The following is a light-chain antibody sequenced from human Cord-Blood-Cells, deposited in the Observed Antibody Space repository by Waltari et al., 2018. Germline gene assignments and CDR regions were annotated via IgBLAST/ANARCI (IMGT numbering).Light chain of an antibody. J-gene: IGLJ3*02. Sequence: QSALTQPASVSGSPGQSITIPCTGTSSDVGSYNLFSWYQQHPGKAPKRMIYEGSKRPSGVSNRFSGSKSGNTASLTISGLQAEDEADYYCCSYAGSSTLVFGGGTKLTVL. CDR3: CSYAGSSTLV. CDR2: EGS. V-gene: IGLV2-23*01. CDR1: SSDVGSYNL.